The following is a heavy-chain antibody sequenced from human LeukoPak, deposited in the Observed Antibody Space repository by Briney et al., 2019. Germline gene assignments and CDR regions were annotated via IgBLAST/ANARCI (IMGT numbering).Heavy chain of an antibody. CDR2: ISGSGGST. J-gene: IGHJ3*02. Sequence: PGGSLRLSCAASGFTFSSYAMSWVRQAPGKGLEWVSAISGSGGSTYYADSVKGRFTISRDNSKNTLCLQMNSLRAEDTAVYYCAKFITMIVDAFDIWGQGTMVTVSS. CDR1: GFTFSSYA. D-gene: IGHD3-22*01. CDR3: AKFITMIVDAFDI. V-gene: IGHV3-23*01.